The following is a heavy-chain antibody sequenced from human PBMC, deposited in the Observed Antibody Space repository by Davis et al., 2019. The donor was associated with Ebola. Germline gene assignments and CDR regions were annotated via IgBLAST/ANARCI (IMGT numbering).Heavy chain of an antibody. V-gene: IGHV4-59*04. CDR2: IYKNGST. D-gene: IGHD5-12*01. CDR3: ARGRGYQKSNWFDP. CDR1: GFTVRSTY. Sequence: ESLKISCAASGFTVRSTYMSWVRQAPGKGLEWIGYIYKNGSTSYNPSLRSRISMSLHTSKNQFSLKLSSVTAADTAVYYCARGRGYQKSNWFDPWGQGTLVTVSS. J-gene: IGHJ5*02.